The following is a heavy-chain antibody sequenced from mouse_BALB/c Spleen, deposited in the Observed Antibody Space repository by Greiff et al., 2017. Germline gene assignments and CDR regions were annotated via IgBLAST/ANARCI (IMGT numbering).Heavy chain of an antibody. D-gene: IGHD2-1*01. V-gene: IGHV5-4*02. CDR1: GFTFSDYY. CDR2: ISDGGSYT. J-gene: IGHJ2*01. Sequence: EVQRVESGGGLVKPGGSLKLSCAASGFTFSDYYMYWVRQTPEKRLEWVATISDGGSYTYYPDSVKGRFTISRDNAKNNLYLQMSSLKSEDTAMYYCAREGSTITFDYWGQGTTLTVSS. CDR3: AREGSTITFDY.